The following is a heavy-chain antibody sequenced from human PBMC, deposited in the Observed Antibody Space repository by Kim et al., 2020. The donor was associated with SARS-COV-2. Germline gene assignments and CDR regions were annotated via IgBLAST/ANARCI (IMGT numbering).Heavy chain of an antibody. CDR2: IDPSDSYA. CDR1: GYSFTSFW. CDR3: ATGEGLQDYGDFNWFDP. Sequence: GESLKITCKGSGYSFTSFWISWVRQMPGKGLEWMGRIDPSDSYANYSPSFQGHVTISADKSITTAYLQWSSLNASDTAMYYCATGEGLQDYGDFNWFDPW. J-gene: IGHJ5*02. D-gene: IGHD4-17*01. V-gene: IGHV5-10-1*01.